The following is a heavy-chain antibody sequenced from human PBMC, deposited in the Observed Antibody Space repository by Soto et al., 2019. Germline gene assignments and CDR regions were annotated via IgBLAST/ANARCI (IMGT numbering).Heavy chain of an antibody. V-gene: IGHV4-4*07. CDR2: IYSSSST. D-gene: IGHD3-16*01. Sequence: PSETLSLTCTVSGGSVTTYYWSWIRQPAGKGLEWIGHIYSSSSTNYNPSLKSRVTMSVDTSKNQFSLKLSSVTAADTAVYYCARAINDYYFDSWGQGTLVTVYS. CDR3: ARAINDYYFDS. J-gene: IGHJ4*02. CDR1: GGSVTTYY.